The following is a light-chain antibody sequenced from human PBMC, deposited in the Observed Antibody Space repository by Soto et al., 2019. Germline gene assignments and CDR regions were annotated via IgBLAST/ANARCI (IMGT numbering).Light chain of an antibody. CDR2: NTS. Sequence: EIELTQSPATLSLSPGDRATLSCRASQSVSSYLAWYQQKPGKAPRLLIYNTSNRATGIPARFSGSGSGTDFTLTISSLEPEDFAVYYCQQCNNYLLTFGQGTKVEIK. V-gene: IGKV3-11*01. J-gene: IGKJ1*01. CDR1: QSVSSY. CDR3: QQCNNYLLT.